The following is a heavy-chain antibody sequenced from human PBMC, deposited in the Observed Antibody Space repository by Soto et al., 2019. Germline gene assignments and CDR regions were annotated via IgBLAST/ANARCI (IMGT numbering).Heavy chain of an antibody. CDR2: ISGSGGST. Sequence: GGSLRLSCAASGFTFSSYAMNWVRQAPGKGLEWVSYISGSGGSTYYADSVQGRFTISRDNSKNTLYLQMNSLRAEDTAVYYCARDQNNYPEGPFDYWGQGTLVTVSS. D-gene: IGHD4-4*01. V-gene: IGHV3-23*01. J-gene: IGHJ4*02. CDR1: GFTFSSYA. CDR3: ARDQNNYPEGPFDY.